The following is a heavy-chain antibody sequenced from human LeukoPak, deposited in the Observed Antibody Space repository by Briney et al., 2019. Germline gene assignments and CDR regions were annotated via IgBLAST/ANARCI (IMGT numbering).Heavy chain of an antibody. CDR1: GYTFTGYY. V-gene: IGHV1-2*02. CDR2: INPNSGGT. J-gene: IGHJ6*03. D-gene: IGHD2-2*01. Sequence: GASVKVSCKASGYTFTGYYMHWVRQAPGQGLEWMGWINPNSGGTNYAQKFQGRVTMTRDTSISTAYMELSRLRSDDTAVYYCARDRRYCSSTSCYFYYYYYMDVWGKGTTVTVSS. CDR3: ARDRRYCSSTSCYFYYYYYMDV.